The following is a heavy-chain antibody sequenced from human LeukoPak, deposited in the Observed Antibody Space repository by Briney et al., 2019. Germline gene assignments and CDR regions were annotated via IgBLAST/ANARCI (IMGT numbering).Heavy chain of an antibody. CDR3: ARPRAPTRHCSGGSCPFDY. D-gene: IGHD2-15*01. CDR1: GGSFSGYY. V-gene: IGHV4-34*01. Sequence: PSETLSLTCAVYGGSFSGYYWSWIRQPPGKGLEWIGEINHSGSTNYNPSLKSRATISVDTSKNQFSLKLSSATAADTAVYYCARPRAPTRHCSGGSCPFDYWGQGTLVTVSS. CDR2: INHSGST. J-gene: IGHJ4*02.